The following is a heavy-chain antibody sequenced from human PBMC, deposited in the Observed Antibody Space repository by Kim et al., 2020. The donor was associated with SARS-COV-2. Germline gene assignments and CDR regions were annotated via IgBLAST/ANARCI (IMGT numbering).Heavy chain of an antibody. CDR3: ARDNYSSGWRGSYYYGMDV. CDR1: GGSISSYY. Sequence: SETLSLTCTVSGGSISSYYWSWIRQPPGKGLEWIGYIYYSGSTNYNPSLKSRVTISVDTSKNQFSLKLSSVTAADTAVYYCARDNYSSGWRGSYYYGMDVWGQGTTVTVSS. CDR2: IYYSGST. V-gene: IGHV4-59*13. D-gene: IGHD6-19*01. J-gene: IGHJ6*02.